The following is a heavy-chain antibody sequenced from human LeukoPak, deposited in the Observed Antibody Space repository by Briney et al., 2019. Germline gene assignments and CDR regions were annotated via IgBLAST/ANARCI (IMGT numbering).Heavy chain of an antibody. CDR1: GFTFSNSN. CDR3: AKTLHYGMDV. D-gene: IGHD2-15*01. Sequence: GGSLRLSCAASGFTFSNSNMNWVRQAPGKGLEWISYISTSGTTIYYADSVRGRFTISRDNAKNSLYLQVNSLRAEDTAVYYCAKTLHYGMDVWGQGTTVTVSS. J-gene: IGHJ6*02. CDR2: ISTSGTTI. V-gene: IGHV3-48*04.